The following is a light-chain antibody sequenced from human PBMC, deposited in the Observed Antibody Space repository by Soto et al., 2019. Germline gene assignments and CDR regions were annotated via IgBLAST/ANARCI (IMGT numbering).Light chain of an antibody. Sequence: IQLTQPESFLSASVGDRVTITCRARQDMNRYVAWYHQKSGQAPKLLIYRASNLQRRVPSRFSGSGSGTDFILTISIMQPEDCATYHCQQVDSYPLTFGGGTKLEIK. CDR3: QQVDSYPLT. CDR1: QDMNRY. J-gene: IGKJ4*01. V-gene: IGKV1-9*01. CDR2: RAS.